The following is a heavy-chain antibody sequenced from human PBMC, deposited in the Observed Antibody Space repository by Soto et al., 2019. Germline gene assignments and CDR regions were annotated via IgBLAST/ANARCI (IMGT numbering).Heavy chain of an antibody. CDR2: IYYSGNT. CDR1: GGSMSSGDYY. CDR3: ARVGAPAGDFDD. Sequence: SETLSLTCTVSGGSMSSGDYYWSWIRQPPGKGLEWIAYIYYSGNTHYNPSLKSRVTISVDTSKNQFSLKLSSVTAADTAVYYCARVGAPAGDFDDWGQGTLVTVSS. J-gene: IGHJ4*02. D-gene: IGHD6-13*01. V-gene: IGHV4-30-4*01.